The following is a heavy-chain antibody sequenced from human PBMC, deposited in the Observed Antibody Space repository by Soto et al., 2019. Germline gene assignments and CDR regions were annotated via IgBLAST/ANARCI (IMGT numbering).Heavy chain of an antibody. V-gene: IGHV3-64D*06. D-gene: IGHD3-9*01. J-gene: IGHJ5*02. CDR1: GFTFSEYS. CDR3: VKVSTFSDILTGYYSTNFFDP. CDR2: ISSDGDIT. Sequence: GGSLRLSCSASGFTFSEYSMHWIRQAPGKGLHYVSTISSDGDITYYADSVKGRFTISRDNSKNTLYLQMNSLRPEDTAVYYCVKVSTFSDILTGYYSTNFFDPWGQGTLVTVSS.